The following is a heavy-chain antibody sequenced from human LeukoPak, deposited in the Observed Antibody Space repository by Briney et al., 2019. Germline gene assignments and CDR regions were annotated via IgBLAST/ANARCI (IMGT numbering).Heavy chain of an antibody. V-gene: IGHV3-7*01. CDR3: ARRLEYYYDSSGYFSFSDY. CDR1: GFTFSSYW. CDR2: IKQDGSEK. J-gene: IGHJ4*02. Sequence: GGSLRLSCAASGFTFSSYWMSWVRQAPGKGLEWVANIKQDGSEKYYVDSVKGRFTISRDNAKNSLYLQMNSLRAEDTAVYYCARRLEYYYDSSGYFSFSDYWGQGTLVTVSS. D-gene: IGHD3-22*01.